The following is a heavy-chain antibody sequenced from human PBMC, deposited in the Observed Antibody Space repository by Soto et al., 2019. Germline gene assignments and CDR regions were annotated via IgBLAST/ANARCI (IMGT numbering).Heavy chain of an antibody. D-gene: IGHD5-12*01. CDR2: ISSSGSTI. Sequence: GGSLRLSCAASGFTFSDYYMSWIRQAPGKGLEWVSYISSSGSTIYYADSVKGRFTISRDNAKNSLYLQMNSLRAEDTAVYYCARDQYEYHPGAFDIWGQGTMVTVSS. CDR3: ARDQYEYHPGAFDI. CDR1: GFTFSDYY. V-gene: IGHV3-11*01. J-gene: IGHJ3*02.